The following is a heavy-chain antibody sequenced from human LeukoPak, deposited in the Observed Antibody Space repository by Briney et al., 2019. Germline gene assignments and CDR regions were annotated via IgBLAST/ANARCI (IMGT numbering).Heavy chain of an antibody. J-gene: IGHJ4*02. V-gene: IGHV3-9*01. CDR2: INWNSGSI. Sequence: SLRLSCAASGFTFDDYAMHWVRQAPGKGLEWVSGINWNSGSIGYADSVKGRFTISRDNAKNSLYLQMNSLRAEDTALYYCAKDLREAAGTGFDYWGQGTLVTVSS. CDR3: AKDLREAAGTGFDY. CDR1: GFTFDDYA. D-gene: IGHD6-13*01.